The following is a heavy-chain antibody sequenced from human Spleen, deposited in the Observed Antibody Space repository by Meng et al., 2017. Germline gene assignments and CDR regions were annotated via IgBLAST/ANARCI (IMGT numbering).Heavy chain of an antibody. CDR2: INGGNDHT. D-gene: IGHD3-22*01. CDR3: ARRYYDTNGYYPAFDY. Sequence: QVHVVQSGSRVKKPGASVKVSCKASGYRFITYAMHWVRQAPGQRLEWMGWINGGNDHTKYSQKFQDRVTITMDTSASTVYMELSSLRSDDTALYYCARRYYDTNGYYPAFDYWGQGTLVTVSS. J-gene: IGHJ4*02. CDR1: GYRFITYA. V-gene: IGHV1-3*01.